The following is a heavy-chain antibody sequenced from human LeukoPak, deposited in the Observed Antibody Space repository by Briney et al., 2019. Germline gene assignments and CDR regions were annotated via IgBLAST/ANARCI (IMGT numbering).Heavy chain of an antibody. Sequence: ASVKVSCKASGYTFTSYGISWVRQSPGQGLEWMGWISGSNGNTNYAQKLQGRVTMTTDTSTITAYMELRSLIYDDTAVYYCARSPSMVRGVIINSGWFDPWGQGTLVTVSS. CDR3: ARSPSMVRGVIINSGWFDP. D-gene: IGHD3-10*01. CDR2: ISGSNGNT. V-gene: IGHV1-18*01. CDR1: GYTFTSYG. J-gene: IGHJ5*02.